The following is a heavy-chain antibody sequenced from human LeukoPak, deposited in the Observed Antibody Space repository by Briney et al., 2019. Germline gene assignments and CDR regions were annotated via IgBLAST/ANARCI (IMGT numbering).Heavy chain of an antibody. Sequence: SETLCLTCTVSGGSINGHYWNWIRQPPGKGLEWVGFVYDNGNTNYNSSLQRRVTMSVDTSKNQLSLKMRSVTAADTAIYYCARVFRGVVTSNWFDPWGQGTLVTVSS. J-gene: IGHJ5*02. CDR2: VYDNGNT. V-gene: IGHV4-59*11. CDR1: GGSINGHY. D-gene: IGHD2-21*02. CDR3: ARVFRGVVTSNWFDP.